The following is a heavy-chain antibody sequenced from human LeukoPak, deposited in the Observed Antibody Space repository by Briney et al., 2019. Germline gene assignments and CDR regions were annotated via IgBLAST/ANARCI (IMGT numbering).Heavy chain of an antibody. J-gene: IGHJ4*02. Sequence: PGRSLRLSCAPSGFTLSRHGMHWVRQAPGKGLEWVAIISNDGSRKYYAHSVEGRFTISRDNSKNTLYLQMDSLRAEDTAVYYCARDRAWIYFDYWGQGTLVTVSS. CDR2: ISNDGSRK. CDR3: ARDRAWIYFDY. CDR1: GFTLSRHG. V-gene: IGHV3-30*03. D-gene: IGHD2-2*03.